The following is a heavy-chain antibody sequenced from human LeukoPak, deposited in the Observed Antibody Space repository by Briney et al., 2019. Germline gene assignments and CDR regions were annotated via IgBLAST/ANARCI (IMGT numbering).Heavy chain of an antibody. CDR3: ASDEGSSSSWNFNWFDP. V-gene: IGHV4-39*01. J-gene: IGHJ5*02. D-gene: IGHD6-6*01. CDR2: IYYSGST. Sequence: SETLSLTYTVSGGSISSSSYYWGWIRQPPGKGLEWIGSIYYSGSTYYNPSLKSRVTISVDTSKNQFSLKLSSVTAADTAVYYCASDEGSSSSWNFNWFDPWGQGTLVTVSS. CDR1: GGSISSSSYY.